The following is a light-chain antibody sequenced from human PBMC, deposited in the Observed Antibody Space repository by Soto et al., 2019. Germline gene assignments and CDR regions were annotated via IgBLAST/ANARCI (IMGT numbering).Light chain of an antibody. CDR1: QSVSSN. Sequence: EIVMTQSPATLSVSPGERATLSCRASQSVSSNLAWYQQKPGQAPRLLFYGASTRDTGIPARFSGSGSGTEFTPPISSLQSEDFAVYYCQQYNKWPLTFGGGTKVEIK. J-gene: IGKJ4*01. V-gene: IGKV3-15*01. CDR2: GAS. CDR3: QQYNKWPLT.